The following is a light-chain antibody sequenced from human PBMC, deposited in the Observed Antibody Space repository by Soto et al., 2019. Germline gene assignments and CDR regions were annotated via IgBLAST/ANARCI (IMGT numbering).Light chain of an antibody. CDR1: QSIGNW. Sequence: DIQMTQSPSTLSASVGDRVTFTCRASQSIGNWLAWYQQKPGKAPKLLIYKASNLESGVPSRFSGSGAGTEFTLTISNLQPDVFATYYCQHYNNYSVFGQGTKLEIK. CDR2: KAS. J-gene: IGKJ2*01. CDR3: QHYNNYSV. V-gene: IGKV1-5*03.